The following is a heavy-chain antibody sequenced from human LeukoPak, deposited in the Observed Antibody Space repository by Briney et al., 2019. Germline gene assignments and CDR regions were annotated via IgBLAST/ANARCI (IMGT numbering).Heavy chain of an antibody. Sequence: PGRSLRLSCAASGFTFSSYAMHWVRQAPGKGLEWVAVISYDGSNKDYADSVKGRFTISRDNSKNTLYVQMNSLRAEDTAVYYCARGGYSYGSYFDYWGQGTLVTVSS. CDR3: ARGGYSYGSYFDY. V-gene: IGHV3-30*03. CDR1: GFTFSSYA. D-gene: IGHD5-18*01. J-gene: IGHJ4*02. CDR2: ISYDGSNK.